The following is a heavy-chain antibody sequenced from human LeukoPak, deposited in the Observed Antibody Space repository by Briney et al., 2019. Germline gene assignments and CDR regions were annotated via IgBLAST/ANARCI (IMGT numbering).Heavy chain of an antibody. V-gene: IGHV3-11*04. D-gene: IGHD1-26*01. CDR2: ISSSSSTI. J-gene: IGHJ6*02. CDR1: GFTFSDYY. CDR3: ASKVVGAAYYYYGMDV. Sequence: GGSLRLSCTPSGFTFSDYYMNWVRQAPGKGLEWVSYISSSSSTIYYADSVKGRFTISRDNAKNSLYLQMNSLRAEDTAVYYCASKVVGAAYYYYGMDVWGQGTTVTVSS.